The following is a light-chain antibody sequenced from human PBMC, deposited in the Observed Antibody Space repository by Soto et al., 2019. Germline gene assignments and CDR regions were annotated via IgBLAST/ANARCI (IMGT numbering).Light chain of an antibody. CDR3: QHYNSYSDP. Sequence: EIRMKQSLAALSVSIGDRVTITCRASQSISSFLTWYQQKPGKAPKLLIHGASSLASGIPARFSGSGSGTEFTLTISSLQPEDFATYYCQHYNSYSDPFGEGTNVDIK. J-gene: IGKJ1*01. V-gene: IGKV1-5*01. CDR1: QSISSF. CDR2: GAS.